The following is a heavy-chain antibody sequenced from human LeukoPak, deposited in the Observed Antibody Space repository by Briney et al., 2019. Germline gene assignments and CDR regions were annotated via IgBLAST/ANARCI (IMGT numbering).Heavy chain of an antibody. V-gene: IGHV1-8*01. D-gene: IGHD5-24*01. Sequence: GASVKVSCKASGYTFTSYGINWVRQATGQGLEWMGWMDPNSGNTGYAQKFQGRVTMTRNTSISTAYMELSSLRSEDTAVYYRARGLMRYNYGYWGQGTLVTVSS. CDR1: GYTFTSYG. CDR2: MDPNSGNT. CDR3: ARGLMRYNYGY. J-gene: IGHJ4*02.